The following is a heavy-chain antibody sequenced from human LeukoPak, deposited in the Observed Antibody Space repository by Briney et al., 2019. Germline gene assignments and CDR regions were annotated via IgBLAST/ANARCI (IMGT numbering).Heavy chain of an antibody. D-gene: IGHD3-3*01. CDR3: ARKPSFGVDHPSRFDY. CDR2: IYYIGST. CDR1: VGSSCIGDYY. V-gene: IGHV4-30-4*08. Sequence: PSQTLSLTCTVSVGSSCIGDYYCGWIRQPPGRGLGWIVYIYYIGSTYYNPSLKSRVTISVDTSKNQFSLKLSSVTAADTAVYYCARKPSFGVDHPSRFDYWGQGTLVTVSS. J-gene: IGHJ4*02.